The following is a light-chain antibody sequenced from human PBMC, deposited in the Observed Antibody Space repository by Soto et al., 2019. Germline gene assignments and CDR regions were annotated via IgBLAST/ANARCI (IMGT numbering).Light chain of an antibody. V-gene: IGLV2-23*01. CDR2: EGS. Sequence: QSALTQPASVSGSPGQSITISCTGTRSDVGSYSLLSWFQQHPGKAPKVMIYEGSKRPSGVSNRFSGSKSGNTASLTISGLQAEDEADYYCCSYAGSSTYVFGTGTKLTVL. CDR1: RSDVGSYSL. J-gene: IGLJ1*01. CDR3: CSYAGSSTYV.